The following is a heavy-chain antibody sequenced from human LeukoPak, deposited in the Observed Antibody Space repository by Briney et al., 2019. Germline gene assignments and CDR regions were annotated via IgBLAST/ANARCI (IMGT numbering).Heavy chain of an antibody. CDR1: GGSISSYY. CDR2: TYSSGST. CDR3: ASGGPTIAARRTFDY. V-gene: IGHV4-59*01. D-gene: IGHD6-6*01. Sequence: SETMSLTCTVSGGSISSYYWSWIRQPPGKGLEWIGHTYSSGSTNYKPSLKSRVTMSVDTSKNQFSLKLTSVTADDTAVYYSASGGPTIAARRTFDYWGQGTLVTVSS. J-gene: IGHJ4*02.